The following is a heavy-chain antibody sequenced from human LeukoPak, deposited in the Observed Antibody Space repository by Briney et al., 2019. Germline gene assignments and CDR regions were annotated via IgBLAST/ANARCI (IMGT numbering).Heavy chain of an antibody. D-gene: IGHD5-24*01. CDR2: ISAYNGNT. CDR3: ARGGWRGLRAYYFDY. J-gene: IGHJ4*02. V-gene: IGHV1-18*01. Sequence: ASVKVSCKASGYTFTSYGISWVRQAPGQGLEWMGWISAYNGNTNYAQKLQGRVTMTTDTSTSTAYMELRSLRSDDTAVYYCARGGWRGLRAYYFDYWGQGTLVTVSS. CDR1: GYTFTSYG.